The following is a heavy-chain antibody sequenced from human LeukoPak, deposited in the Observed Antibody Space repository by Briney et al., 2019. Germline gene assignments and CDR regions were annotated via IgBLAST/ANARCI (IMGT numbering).Heavy chain of an antibody. J-gene: IGHJ4*02. V-gene: IGHV3-48*04. CDR3: ARGRDLFDS. Sequence: PGGSLRLSCVASGFTFNTYSMNWFRQAPGKGLEWISYISSSSATIYYADSVKGRFTISRDNAKNSLYLQMNSLRAEDTAVYYCARGRDLFDSWGQGTLVIVS. CDR2: ISSSSATI. CDR1: GFTFNTYS.